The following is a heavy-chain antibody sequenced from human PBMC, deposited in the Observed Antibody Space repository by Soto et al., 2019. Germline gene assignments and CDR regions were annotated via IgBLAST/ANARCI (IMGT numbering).Heavy chain of an antibody. D-gene: IGHD3-10*01. CDR3: ARNLPIYGGAFDI. Sequence: EVQLVDSGGGLVQPGGSLSLSCAASGFTFSTYSINWVRQAPGKGLEWVSYISSSTRIIYFADSVKGRFTISRDNAKNTLYPQTTSLRPEDTAVYYCARNLPIYGGAFDIWGQGTMVTVSS. J-gene: IGHJ3*02. CDR2: ISSSTRII. V-gene: IGHV3-48*01. CDR1: GFTFSTYS.